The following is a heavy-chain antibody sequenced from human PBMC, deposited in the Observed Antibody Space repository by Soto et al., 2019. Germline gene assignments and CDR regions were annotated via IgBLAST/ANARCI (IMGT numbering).Heavy chain of an antibody. CDR2: IIPIFGTA. CDR1: GGTFSSYA. Sequence: ASVKVSCKASGGTFSSYAISWVRQAPGQGLEWMGGIIPIFGTANYAQKFQGRVTITADESTSTAYMELSSLRSEDTALYYCARNLLGGYCSGGSCPILSWGQGTPVTVSS. J-gene: IGHJ4*02. CDR3: ARNLLGGYCSGGSCPILS. D-gene: IGHD2-15*01. V-gene: IGHV1-69*13.